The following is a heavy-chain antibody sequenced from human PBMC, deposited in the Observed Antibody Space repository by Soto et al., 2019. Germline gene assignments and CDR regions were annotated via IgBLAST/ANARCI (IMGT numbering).Heavy chain of an antibody. V-gene: IGHV4-59*01. D-gene: IGHD4-4*01. Sequence: KPSETLSLTCTVSGGSISNYYWSWIRQPPGKGLEWIGYIKYSGSTNYNPSLKSRVTISVDTSKNQFSLKLSSVTAADTAVYYCARDVPIHSNYDPHYGMDVWGQGTTVTVSS. J-gene: IGHJ6*02. CDR1: GGSISNYY. CDR3: ARDVPIHSNYDPHYGMDV. CDR2: IKYSGST.